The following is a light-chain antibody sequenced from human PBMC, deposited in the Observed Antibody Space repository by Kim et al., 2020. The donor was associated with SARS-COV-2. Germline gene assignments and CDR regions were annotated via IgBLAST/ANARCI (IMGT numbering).Light chain of an antibody. V-gene: IGLV1-47*01. CDR3: AAWDDSLSGRV. J-gene: IGLJ3*02. CDR1: SSNIGINY. Sequence: ITLSCSGSSSNIGINYVCEYQPLPGTAPKLLSYRNNQRPSGVPDLFSGSESGTSASLAISGLRSEDEADYYCAAWDDSLSGRVFGGGTQLTVL. CDR2: RNN.